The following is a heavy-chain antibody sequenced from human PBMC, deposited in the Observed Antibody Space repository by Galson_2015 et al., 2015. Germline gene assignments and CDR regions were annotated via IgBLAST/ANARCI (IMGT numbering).Heavy chain of an antibody. J-gene: IGHJ4*02. CDR3: ARDPSRFGNYGYFDY. CDR1: GFTFSSFT. CDR2: MSHNGINK. D-gene: IGHD3-16*01. Sequence: SLRLSCAASGFTFSSFTMHWVRQAPGKGLECVALMSHNGINKYYADSVKGRFTVSRENSENTLYLHMTSLRAEDTAVYYCARDPSRFGNYGYFDYGGQGTLVSVSS. V-gene: IGHV3-30-3*01.